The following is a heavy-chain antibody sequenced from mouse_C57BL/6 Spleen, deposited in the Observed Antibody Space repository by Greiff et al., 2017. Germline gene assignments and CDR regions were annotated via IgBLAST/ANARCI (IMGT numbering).Heavy chain of an antibody. CDR1: GFTFSDYG. J-gene: IGHJ4*01. CDR2: ISSGSSTI. D-gene: IGHD1-1*01. Sequence: EVKLVESGGGLVKPGGSLKPSCAASGFTFSDYGMHWVRQAPEKGLEWVAYISSGSSTIYYADTVKGRFTISRDNAKNTLFLQMTSLRSEDTAMYYCARGLTTVVALYAMDYWGQGTSVTVSS. V-gene: IGHV5-17*01. CDR3: ARGLTTVVALYAMDY.